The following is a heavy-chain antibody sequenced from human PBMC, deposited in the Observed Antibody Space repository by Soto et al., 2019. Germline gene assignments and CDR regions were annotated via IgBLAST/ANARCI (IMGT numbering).Heavy chain of an antibody. V-gene: IGHV3-74*01. CDR2: INGDGSST. J-gene: IGHJ4*02. Sequence: PGGSLRLSCAASGFTFSSYWMHWVRQAPGKGLVWVSRINGDGSSTSYADSVKGRFTISRDNAKNTLYLQMNSLRAEDTAVYYCARGGYSYGYDYWGQGTLVTVSS. CDR1: GFTFSSYW. CDR3: ARGGYSYGYDY. D-gene: IGHD5-18*01.